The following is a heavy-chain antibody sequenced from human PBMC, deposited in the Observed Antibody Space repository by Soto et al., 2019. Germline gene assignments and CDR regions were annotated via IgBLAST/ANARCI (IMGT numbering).Heavy chain of an antibody. CDR2: ISYDGSNK. V-gene: IGHV3-30-3*01. CDR3: ARDVYGGHDSSGDTFDY. Sequence: QVQLVESGGGVVQPGRSLRLSCAASGFTFSSYAMHWVRQAPGKGLEWVAVISYDGSNKYYADSVKGRFTISRDNSKNTLYLQMNSLRAEDTAVYYCARDVYGGHDSSGDTFDYWGQGTLVTVSS. D-gene: IGHD3-22*01. J-gene: IGHJ4*02. CDR1: GFTFSSYA.